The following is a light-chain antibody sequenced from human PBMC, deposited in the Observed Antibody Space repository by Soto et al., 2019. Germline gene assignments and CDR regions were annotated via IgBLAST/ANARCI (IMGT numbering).Light chain of an antibody. CDR3: QHLNTYPLT. J-gene: IGKJ4*01. CDR2: AAS. V-gene: IGKV1-9*01. Sequence: DIQLTQSPSFLSGSVGDRVTITCRASQDISSYLAWYQQKPGKAPKLLIYAASTLQSGVPSRFSGSGSGTEFTLTISSLQPEDFATYYCQHLNTYPLTFGGGTKVEIK. CDR1: QDISSY.